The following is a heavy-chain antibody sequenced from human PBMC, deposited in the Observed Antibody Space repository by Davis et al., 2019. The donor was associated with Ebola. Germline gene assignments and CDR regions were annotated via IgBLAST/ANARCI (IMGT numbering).Heavy chain of an antibody. CDR3: ARVADGDHFDY. V-gene: IGHV4-34*01. D-gene: IGHD4-17*01. Sequence: PSETLSLTCAVSTGSLIGSSWSWIRQSPKKGLEWIGEIDYSGSTNHHPSLKSRVTISVDTSKNHFSLSLRSVTAADTAVYYCARVADGDHFDYWGQGTLVTVSS. J-gene: IGHJ4*02. CDR1: TGSLIGSS. CDR2: IDYSGST.